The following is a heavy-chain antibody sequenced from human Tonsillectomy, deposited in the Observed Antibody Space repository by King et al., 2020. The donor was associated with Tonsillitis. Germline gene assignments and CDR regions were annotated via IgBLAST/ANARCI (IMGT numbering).Heavy chain of an antibody. Sequence: VQLVESGGDLVKPGGSLRLSCAASGFTFSDYAMNWVRQAPGKGLEGVSSISSSSSYIYYADSMKGRFSISRDNAKNSLYLQMNSLRVEDTAVYYCASSRSDILTGYPLSPIDYWGQGTLVTVSS. V-gene: IGHV3-21*01. D-gene: IGHD3-9*01. CDR2: ISSSSSYI. J-gene: IGHJ4*02. CDR3: ASSRSDILTGYPLSPIDY. CDR1: GFTFSDYA.